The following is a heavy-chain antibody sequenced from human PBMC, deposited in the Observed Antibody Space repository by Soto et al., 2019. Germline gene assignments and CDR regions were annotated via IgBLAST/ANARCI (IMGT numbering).Heavy chain of an antibody. J-gene: IGHJ6*02. Sequence: GGSLRLSCAASGFTFSSYAMHWVRQAPGKGLEWVAVISYDGSNKYYADSVKGRFTISRDNSKNTLYLQMNSLRAEDTAVYYCARDLGIGTMVRGVITPLGMDVWGQGTTVTVSS. CDR2: ISYDGSNK. D-gene: IGHD3-10*01. CDR1: GFTFSSYA. V-gene: IGHV3-30-3*01. CDR3: ARDLGIGTMVRGVITPLGMDV.